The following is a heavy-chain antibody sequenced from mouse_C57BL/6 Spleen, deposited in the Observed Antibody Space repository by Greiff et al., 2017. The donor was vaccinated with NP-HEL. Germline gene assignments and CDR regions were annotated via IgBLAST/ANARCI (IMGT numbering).Heavy chain of an antibody. CDR3: ARSSYGNYVGDYAMDY. J-gene: IGHJ4*01. CDR2: IWGVGST. V-gene: IGHV2-6*01. CDR1: GFSLTSYG. D-gene: IGHD2-1*01. Sequence: VQVVESGPGLVAPSQSLSITCTVSGFSLTSYGVDWVRQSPGKGLEWLGVIWGVGSTNYNSALKSRLSISKDNSKSQVFLKMNSLQTDDTAMYYCARSSYGNYVGDYAMDYWGQGTSVTVSS.